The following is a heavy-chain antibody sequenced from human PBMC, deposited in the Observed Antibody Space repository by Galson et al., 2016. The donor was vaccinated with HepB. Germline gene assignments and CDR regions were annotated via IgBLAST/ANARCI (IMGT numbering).Heavy chain of an antibody. J-gene: IGHJ4*02. CDR1: GLRITDYW. V-gene: IGHV3-74*01. CDR2: IRGDGTYR. CDR3: ARSDYVDY. Sequence: SLRLSCAAPGLRITDYWMHWVRQAPGKGLEWVSRIRGDGTYRSYADSVEGRFTITRDNAKNMVYLHMNSLRAEDTAGYYCARSDYVDYWGQGTLGTVSS.